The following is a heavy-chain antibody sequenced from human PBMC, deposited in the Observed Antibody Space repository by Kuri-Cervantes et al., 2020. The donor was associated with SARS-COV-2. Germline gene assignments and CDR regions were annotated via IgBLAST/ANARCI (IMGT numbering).Heavy chain of an antibody. CDR2: IKQDGSEK. V-gene: IGHV3-7*01. D-gene: IGHD1-26*01. Sequence: ETLSLTCAASGFSLGASAMSWVRQAPGKGLEWVANIKQDGSEKYYVDSVKGRFTISRDNAKNSLYLQMNSLRAEDTAVYYYAREDGWEGATWHLTDYWGQGTLVTVSS. J-gene: IGHJ4*02. CDR1: GFSLGASA. CDR3: AREDGWEGATWHLTDY.